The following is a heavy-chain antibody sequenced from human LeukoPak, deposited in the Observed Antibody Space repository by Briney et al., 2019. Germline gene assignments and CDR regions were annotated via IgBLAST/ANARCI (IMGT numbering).Heavy chain of an antibody. D-gene: IGHD5-24*01. CDR3: ARSRGWDGYNPY. CDR1: GFPFSSYG. Sequence: PGMSLRLSCAASGFPFSSYGMHWVRQAPGKGLEWVAAISNDGNNKFYADSVKGRFTISRDNPKNTMNLQMNSLRAEDTAVYYCARSRGWDGYNPYWGQGTLVTVSS. J-gene: IGHJ4*02. V-gene: IGHV3-30*03. CDR2: ISNDGNNK.